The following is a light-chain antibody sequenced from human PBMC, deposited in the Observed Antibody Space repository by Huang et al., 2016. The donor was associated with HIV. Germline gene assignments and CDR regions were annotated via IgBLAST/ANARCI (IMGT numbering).Light chain of an antibody. Sequence: EIVLTQSPGTLSLSPGERATLSCTTSQSVSNNYLAWYQQKPGQAPRLLIYGAASRATGIPDRFSASGSGTDFTLTISRLEHEEFAVFYCQQYGSSPKTFGQGTKVEI. CDR3: QQYGSSPKT. CDR1: QSVSNNY. V-gene: IGKV3-20*01. J-gene: IGKJ1*01. CDR2: GAA.